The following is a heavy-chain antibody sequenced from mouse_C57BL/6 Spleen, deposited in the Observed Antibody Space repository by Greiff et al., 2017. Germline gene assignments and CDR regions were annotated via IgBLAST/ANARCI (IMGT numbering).Heavy chain of an antibody. CDR3: ARDNRKKSAGFAY. V-gene: IGHV1-55*01. J-gene: IGHJ3*01. Sequence: QVQLQQPGAELVKPGASVKMSCKASGYTFTSYWITWVKQRPGQGLEWIGDIYPGGGSTNSNEKFKSKATLTVDTSSSTAYMQLSRLTSEDSAVYDGARDNRKKSAGFAYWGQGTLVTVSA. D-gene: IGHD2-14*01. CDR1: GYTFTSYW. CDR2: IYPGGGST.